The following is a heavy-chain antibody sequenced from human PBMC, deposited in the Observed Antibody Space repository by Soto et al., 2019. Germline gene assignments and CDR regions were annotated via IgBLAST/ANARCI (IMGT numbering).Heavy chain of an antibody. CDR3: ARDLKGGQNYYYYGMDV. CDR1: GGTFSSYA. Sequence: ASVKVSCKASGGTFSSYAISWVRQAPGQGLEWMGGIIPIFGTANYAQKFQGRVTITADESTSTAYMELSSLRSEDTAVYYCARDLKGGQNYYYYGMDVWGQGTTVTVSS. CDR2: IIPIFGTA. V-gene: IGHV1-69*13. J-gene: IGHJ6*02.